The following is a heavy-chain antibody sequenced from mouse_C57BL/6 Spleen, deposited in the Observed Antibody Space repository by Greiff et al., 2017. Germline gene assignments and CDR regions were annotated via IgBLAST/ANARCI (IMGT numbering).Heavy chain of an antibody. J-gene: IGHJ1*03. CDR1: GYTFTDYN. V-gene: IGHV1-22*01. Sequence: VQLKQSGPELVKPGASVKMSCKASGYTFTDYNMHWVKQSHGKSLEWIGYINPNNGGTSYNQKFKGKATLTVNKSSSTAYMELRSLTSEDSAVYYCARGDYYGSSYWYFDVWGTGTTVTVSS. D-gene: IGHD1-1*01. CDR2: INPNNGGT. CDR3: ARGDYYGSSYWYFDV.